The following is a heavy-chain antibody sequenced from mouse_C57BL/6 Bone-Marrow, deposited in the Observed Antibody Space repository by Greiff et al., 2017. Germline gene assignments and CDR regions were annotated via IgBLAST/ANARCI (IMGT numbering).Heavy chain of an antibody. CDR3: ARCYYGNYDY. CDR2: INPNNGGT. V-gene: IGHV1-18*01. J-gene: IGHJ2*01. Sequence: EVQRVESGPELVKPGASVKIPCKASGYTFTDYNMDWVKQSHGKSLEWIGDINPNNGGTIYNQKFKGKATLTVDKSSSTAYMELRSLTSEDTAVYYCARCYYGNYDYWGQGTTLTVSS. D-gene: IGHD2-1*01. CDR1: GYTFTDYN.